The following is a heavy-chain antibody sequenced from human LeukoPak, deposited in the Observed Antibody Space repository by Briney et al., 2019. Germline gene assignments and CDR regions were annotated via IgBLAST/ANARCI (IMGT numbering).Heavy chain of an antibody. J-gene: IGHJ4*02. Sequence: GRSLRLSCAASGFTFSRYAMHWVRQAPGKGLEWVAVISYDGRDKYHADFVMGRSTISRDNSKSTLYLQMNSLRVEDTAVYYCARGAGGNSADYYFDYWGQGTLVTVSS. D-gene: IGHD4-23*01. V-gene: IGHV3-30*04. CDR1: GFTFSRYA. CDR2: ISYDGRDK. CDR3: ARGAGGNSADYYFDY.